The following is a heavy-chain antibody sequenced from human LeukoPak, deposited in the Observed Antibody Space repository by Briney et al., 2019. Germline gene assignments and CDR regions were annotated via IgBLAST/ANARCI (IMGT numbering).Heavy chain of an antibody. CDR2: INHSGGT. V-gene: IGHV4-34*01. D-gene: IGHD6-13*01. J-gene: IGHJ5*02. CDR3: ARSYSSSWYGRKNWFDP. Sequence: SETLSLTCAVYGGSFSGYYWSWIRQPPGKGLEWIGEINHSGGTNYDPSLKSRVTISVDTSKNQFSLKLSSVTAADTAVYYCARSYSSSWYGRKNWFDPWGQGTLVTVSS. CDR1: GGSFSGYY.